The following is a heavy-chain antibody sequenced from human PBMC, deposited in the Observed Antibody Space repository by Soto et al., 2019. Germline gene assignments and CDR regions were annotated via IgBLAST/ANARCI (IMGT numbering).Heavy chain of an antibody. J-gene: IGHJ4*02. D-gene: IGHD3-22*01. CDR1: GLTFSASA. Sequence: GGSLRLSCVASGLTFSASAMHWVRQASGKGLEWVGRIRNKADKYATVYAAPVQGRFTISRDDSKSMAYLQMNSLKTEDTAVYYCCSHDGRWGSCDYWGKGTMVTVSS. V-gene: IGHV3-73*01. CDR2: IRNKADKYAT. CDR3: CSHDGRWGSCDY.